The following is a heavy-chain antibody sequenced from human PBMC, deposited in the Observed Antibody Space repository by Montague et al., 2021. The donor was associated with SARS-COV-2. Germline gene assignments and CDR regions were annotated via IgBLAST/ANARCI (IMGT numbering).Heavy chain of an antibody. Sequence: SETLSLTCFVSGGSISGHYWSWVRQTPEKGLEWIGYIYYLGTTNYNPSLKTRVTLSVDTSKSQLSLMLTSVTAADTGVYYCARNGGAAVPGLLLGMDIWGQGTTVTVSS. CDR3: ARNGGAAVPGLLLGMDI. CDR1: GGSISGHY. J-gene: IGHJ6*02. V-gene: IGHV4-59*11. CDR2: IYYLGTT. D-gene: IGHD6-19*01.